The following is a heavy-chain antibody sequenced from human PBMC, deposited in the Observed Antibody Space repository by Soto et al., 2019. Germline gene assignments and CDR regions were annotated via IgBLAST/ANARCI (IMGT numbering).Heavy chain of an antibody. Sequence: ASVKVSCKASGYTFTSYDINWVRQATGQGLEWMGWISAYNGNTNYAQKLQGRVTMTTDTSTSTAYMELRSLRSDDTAVYYCARLADYSNSLDFDYWGQGTLVTVSS. J-gene: IGHJ4*02. CDR2: ISAYNGNT. D-gene: IGHD4-4*01. CDR1: GYTFTSYD. CDR3: ARLADYSNSLDFDY. V-gene: IGHV1-18*01.